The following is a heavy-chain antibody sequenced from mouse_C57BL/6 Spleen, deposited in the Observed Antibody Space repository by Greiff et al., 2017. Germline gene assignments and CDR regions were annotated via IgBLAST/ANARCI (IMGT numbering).Heavy chain of an antibody. CDR1: GYTFTSYW. Sequence: QVQLQQPGAELVKPGASVKMSCKASGYTFTSYWITWVKQRPGQGLEWIGDIYPGSGSTNYNEKFKSKATLTVDTSSSTAYMQLSSLTSEDSAVYDCARPGTVVANYYAMDYWGQGTAVTVSS. V-gene: IGHV1-55*01. CDR3: ARPGTVVANYYAMDY. D-gene: IGHD1-1*01. J-gene: IGHJ4*01. CDR2: IYPGSGST.